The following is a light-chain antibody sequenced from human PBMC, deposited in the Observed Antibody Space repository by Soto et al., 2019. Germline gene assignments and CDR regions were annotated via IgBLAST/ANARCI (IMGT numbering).Light chain of an antibody. Sequence: QSVLTQPPSASGTPGQRVTISCSGSSSNIGSNYVYWYQQLPGTAPQLLIYRNNQRPSGVPDRFSGSKSGTSASLAISGLRSEDEADYYCAAWDDSLSVLYVFGNGTKVTVL. CDR1: SSNIGSNY. J-gene: IGLJ1*01. CDR3: AAWDDSLSVLYV. V-gene: IGLV1-47*01. CDR2: RNN.